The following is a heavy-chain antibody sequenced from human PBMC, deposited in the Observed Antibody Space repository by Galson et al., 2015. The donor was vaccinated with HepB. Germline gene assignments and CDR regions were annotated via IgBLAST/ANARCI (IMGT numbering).Heavy chain of an antibody. CDR3: ARATLLQGVPDY. D-gene: IGHD3-10*01. CDR1: GFTVSKYD. Sequence: SLRLSCAASGFTVSKYDMHWLRQSTGSGLEWVATLEPSGQTYYLGSVRGRFTISREDDKNSMNLQINSVRAGDTALYYCARATLLQGVPDYWGQGILVTVSS. V-gene: IGHV3-13*01. J-gene: IGHJ4*02. CDR2: LEPSGQT.